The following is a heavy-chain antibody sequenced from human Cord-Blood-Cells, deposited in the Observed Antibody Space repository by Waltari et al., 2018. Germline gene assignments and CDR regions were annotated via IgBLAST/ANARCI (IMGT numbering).Heavy chain of an antibody. V-gene: IGHV4-34*01. D-gene: IGHD5-12*01. J-gene: IGHJ4*02. CDR3: ARISVVIVATNDY. CDR2: INHSGST. Sequence: QVQLQQWGAGLLKPSETLSLTCAVYGGSFSGYYWSWIRQPPGKGLEWIGEINHSGSTNYSPSLKSRVTISVDTSKNQFSLKLSSVTAADTAVYYCARISVVIVATNDYWGQGTLVTVSS. CDR1: GGSFSGYY.